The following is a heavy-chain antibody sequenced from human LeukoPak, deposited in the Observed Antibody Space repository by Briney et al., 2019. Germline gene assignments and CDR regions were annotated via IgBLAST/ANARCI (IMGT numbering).Heavy chain of an antibody. J-gene: IGHJ4*02. D-gene: IGHD3-10*01. CDR3: ARHASGSYFFEY. CDR2: IRFTGSYI. V-gene: IGHV3-21*01. CDR1: GFTFSSYS. Sequence: PGGSLRLSCAASGFTFSSYSMNWVRQAPGRGLEWVSSIRFTGSYIYYADSVKGRFTISRDDAKNLLSLQMISLRVEDTAVYYCARHASGSYFFEYWGQGTLVTVSS.